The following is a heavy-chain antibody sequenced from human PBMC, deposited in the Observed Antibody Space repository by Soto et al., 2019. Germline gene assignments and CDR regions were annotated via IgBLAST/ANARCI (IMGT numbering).Heavy chain of an antibody. D-gene: IGHD3-22*01. CDR1: GGTFSSYT. Sequence: GASVKVSCKASGGTFSSYTISWVRQAPGQGLEWMGRIIPILGIANYAQKFQGRVTITADKSTSTAYMELSSLRSEDTAVYYCASDLTPYYDSSGYLPPYFDYWGQGTLVTVSS. V-gene: IGHV1-69*02. J-gene: IGHJ4*02. CDR2: IIPILGIA. CDR3: ASDLTPYYDSSGYLPPYFDY.